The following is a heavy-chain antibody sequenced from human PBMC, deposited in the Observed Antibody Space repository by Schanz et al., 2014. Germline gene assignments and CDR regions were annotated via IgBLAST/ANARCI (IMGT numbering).Heavy chain of an antibody. CDR3: ARGPSQGYSYGHNIGAYYYGMDV. V-gene: IGHV1-69*04. D-gene: IGHD5-18*01. CDR2: IIPILGIA. CDR1: GGTFSSFG. J-gene: IGHJ6*02. Sequence: VQLEQSGAEVKKPGSSVKVSCKASGGTFSSFGINWVRQAPGQGLEWMGRIIPILGIADYAQKFQGRVTITADKSTSTASMELSSLRSEDTAVYYCARGPSQGYSYGHNIGAYYYGMDVWGQGTTILVSS.